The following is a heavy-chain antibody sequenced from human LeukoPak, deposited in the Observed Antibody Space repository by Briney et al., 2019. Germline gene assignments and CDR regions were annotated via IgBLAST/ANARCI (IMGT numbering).Heavy chain of an antibody. CDR1: GYTFTDLY. CDR3: ARSYGSGSYPQCVDP. J-gene: IGHJ5*02. Sequence: VASVKVSCKASGYTFTDLYVHWVRQAPGQGLEWMGWINPNSGGTNYAQKFQGRVTMTRDTSISTAYMELSRLRSDDTAVYYCARSYGSGSYPQCVDPWGQGTLVTVSS. V-gene: IGHV1-2*02. CDR2: INPNSGGT. D-gene: IGHD3-10*01.